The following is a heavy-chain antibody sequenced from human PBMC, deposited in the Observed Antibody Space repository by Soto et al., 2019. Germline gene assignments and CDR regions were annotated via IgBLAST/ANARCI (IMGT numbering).Heavy chain of an antibody. J-gene: IGHJ5*02. CDR1: GGSISSGGHY. CDR3: AAAHMGVAVTNWFDP. Sequence: QVQLQESGPGLVKPSQTLSLTCAVSGGSISSGGHYWSWIRQHPGKGLEFIGNISYSGTAYYNPSLKSRLTLSIDKAENQFSLELRSVTAADTAVYYCAAAHMGVAVTNWFDPWGHGTLVTVS. V-gene: IGHV4-31*11. D-gene: IGHD6-19*01. CDR2: ISYSGTA.